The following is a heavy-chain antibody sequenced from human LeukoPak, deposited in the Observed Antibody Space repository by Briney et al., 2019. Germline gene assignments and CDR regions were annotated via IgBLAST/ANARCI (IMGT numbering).Heavy chain of an antibody. J-gene: IGHJ4*02. CDR1: GFTFSSHL. V-gene: IGHV3-74*01. Sequence: GGSLRLSCAASGFTFSSHLMHWVRQAPGKGLVWVSRINSDGSITTYADSAQGRFTISRDNAKNTLYLQMNSLRVEDTAVYYCARDYNWNPPDYWGQGTLVTVSS. CDR3: ARDYNWNPPDY. CDR2: INSDGSIT. D-gene: IGHD1-1*01.